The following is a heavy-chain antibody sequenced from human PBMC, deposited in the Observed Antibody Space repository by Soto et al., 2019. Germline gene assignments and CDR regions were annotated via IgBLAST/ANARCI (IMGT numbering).Heavy chain of an antibody. J-gene: IGHJ3*02. CDR2: IYYSGST. D-gene: IGHD2-15*01. Sequence: QVQLQESGPGLVKPSQTLSLTCTVSGGSISSGGYYWSWIRQHPGKGLEWIGYIYYSGSTYYNPSLKSRVNISVATSKTQFSPKLSSVTAADTAVYYCARTLLTEREIYDAFDIWGQGTMVTVSS. CDR3: ARTLLTEREIYDAFDI. CDR1: GGSISSGGYY. V-gene: IGHV4-31*03.